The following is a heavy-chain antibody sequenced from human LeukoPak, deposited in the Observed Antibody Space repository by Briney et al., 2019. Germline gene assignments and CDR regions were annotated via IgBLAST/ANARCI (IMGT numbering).Heavy chain of an antibody. D-gene: IGHD5-18*01. V-gene: IGHV4-39*01. J-gene: IGHJ6*04. CDR2: IYYSGST. CDR3: ARRGGIQLVGDV. Sequence: SETLSLTCTVSGGSISSYYWGWIRQPPGKGLEWIGSIYYSGSTYYNPSLKSRVTISVDTSKNQFSLKLSSVTAADTAVYYCARRGGIQLVGDVWGKGTTVTVSS. CDR1: GGSISSYY.